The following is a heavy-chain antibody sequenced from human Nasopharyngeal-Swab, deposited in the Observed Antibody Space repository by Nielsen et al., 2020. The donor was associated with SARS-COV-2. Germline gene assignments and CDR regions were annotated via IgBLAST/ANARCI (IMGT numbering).Heavy chain of an antibody. CDR3: TKGRADYSNPSFDN. Sequence: GGSLRLSCAASGFTFDDYAMHWVRQAPGNGLEWVSGITWNSGVGYTDSVKGRFTISRDNARNSLYLQMNSLRADDTALYYCTKGRADYSNPSFDNWGQGTLVTVSS. J-gene: IGHJ4*02. V-gene: IGHV3-9*01. CDR2: ITWNSGV. D-gene: IGHD4/OR15-4a*01. CDR1: GFTFDDYA.